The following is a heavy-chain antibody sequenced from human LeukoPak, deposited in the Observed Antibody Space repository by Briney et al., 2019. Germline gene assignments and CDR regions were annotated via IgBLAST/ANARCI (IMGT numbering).Heavy chain of an antibody. CDR2: INHSGST. V-gene: IGHV4-34*01. Sequence: ASETLSLTCAVYGGSFSGYYWSWIRQPPGKGLEWIGEINHSGSTNYNPSLKSRVTISVDTSKNQFSLKLSSVTAADTAVYYCARASTGGWFDPWAREPWSPSPQ. CDR3: ARASTGGWFDP. J-gene: IGHJ5*02. D-gene: IGHD2-2*01. CDR1: GGSFSGYY.